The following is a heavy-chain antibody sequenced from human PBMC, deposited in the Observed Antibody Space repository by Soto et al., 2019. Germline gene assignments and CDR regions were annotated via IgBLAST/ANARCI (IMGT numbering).Heavy chain of an antibody. Sequence: QITLKESGPTLVKPTQTLTLTCTFSGLSLSTTGVGVGWIRQPPGKALEWLALIYWDDDKRYSPSLKSRLTIPKDRTKNQMVLTITIMAPVDTATYYCVQSRCGGDCLQSYSSHAYYGLDVWGQGTTVTVSS. V-gene: IGHV2-5*02. D-gene: IGHD2-21*02. CDR1: GLSLSTTGVG. CDR3: VQSRCGGDCLQSYSSHAYYGLDV. CDR2: IYWDDDK. J-gene: IGHJ6*02.